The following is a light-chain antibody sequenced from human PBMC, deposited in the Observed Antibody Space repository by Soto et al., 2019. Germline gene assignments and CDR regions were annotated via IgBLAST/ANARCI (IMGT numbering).Light chain of an antibody. J-gene: IGKJ4*01. CDR1: QTISSW. CDR2: KTP. CDR3: QQYKSFSLT. Sequence: DIQMTQSPSTLFASVGDRVTITCRASQTISSWLAWYQQKPGKAPKLLIYKTPDLESGVPSRFSGSGSGTEFSLTISSLQPDDFATYYCQQYKSFSLTFGGGTKVDIK. V-gene: IGKV1-5*03.